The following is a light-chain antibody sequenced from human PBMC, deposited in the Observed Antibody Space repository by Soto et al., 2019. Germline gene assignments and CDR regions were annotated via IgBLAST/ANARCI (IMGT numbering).Light chain of an antibody. CDR3: QTWDTSIRVV. V-gene: IGLV4-69*01. Sequence: QLVLTQSPSASASLGASVKLTCTLSSGHSSYAIAWHQQQPEKGPRYLMKLNSDGSHSKGDGIPDRFSGSSSGAERYLTISSLQSEDETDYYCQTWDTSIRVVFGGGTKLTVL. J-gene: IGLJ2*01. CDR1: SGHSSYA. CDR2: LNSDGSH.